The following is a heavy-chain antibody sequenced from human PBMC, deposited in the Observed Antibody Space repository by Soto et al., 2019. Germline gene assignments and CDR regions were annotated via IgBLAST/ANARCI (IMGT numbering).Heavy chain of an antibody. CDR3: ARQSPTGDTDY. V-gene: IGHV4-39*01. Sequence: SETLSLTCIISSGSITTSSYYWGWIRQPPGKGLEWIGSVYYLGNTYYNPSLKSRVTISVDTSKNQFSVYLRSVTAADTAVYYCARQSPTGDTDYSGLGTLVTVST. CDR2: VYYLGNT. D-gene: IGHD4-17*01. CDR1: SGSITTSSYY. J-gene: IGHJ4*02.